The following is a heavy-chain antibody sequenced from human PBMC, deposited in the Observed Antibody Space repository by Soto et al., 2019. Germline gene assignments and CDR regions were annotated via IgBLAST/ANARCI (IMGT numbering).Heavy chain of an antibody. D-gene: IGHD4-17*01. J-gene: IGHJ3*02. Sequence: QVQLQESGPGLVKPSETLSLTCTVSGGSVSSGSYYWSWIRQPPGKGLEWIGYIYYSGSTNYNPSRKSRVTISVDTSKNQCSLKLSSVTAADTAVYYCAREVTVTTFDAFDIWGQGTMVTVSS. CDR3: AREVTVTTFDAFDI. CDR2: IYYSGST. CDR1: GGSVSSGSYY. V-gene: IGHV4-61*01.